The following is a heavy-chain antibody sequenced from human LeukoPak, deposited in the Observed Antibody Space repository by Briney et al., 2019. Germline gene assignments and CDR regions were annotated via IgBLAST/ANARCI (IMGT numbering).Heavy chain of an antibody. CDR1: GGTFTSYA. D-gene: IGHD3-10*01. J-gene: IGHJ4*01. CDR3: SSDRPRNMVVGLHNPFDN. V-gene: IGHV1-69*05. CDR2: IIPIFGTA. Sequence: ASVRVSCKASGGTFTSYAICWVREAPGQGLEWMGRIIPIFGTANYAQKCQGRVTITTDESTSTASMELSRLRPEDDATDFCSSDRPRNMVVGLHNPFDNWVQGTMVTVSS.